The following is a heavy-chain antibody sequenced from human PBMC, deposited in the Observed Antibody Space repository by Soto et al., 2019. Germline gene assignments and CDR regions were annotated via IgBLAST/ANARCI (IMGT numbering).Heavy chain of an antibody. J-gene: IGHJ4*02. D-gene: IGHD6-6*01. V-gene: IGHV3-23*01. CDR3: ARRPESRTFDY. CDR2: IIGSGGGT. CDR1: GFTFSSYV. Sequence: SCKASGFTFSSYVMSWVRQAPGRGLEWVSNIIGSGGGTYYADSMRGRFTISRDNSKNTLYLQMSSLGAEDTAIYYCARRPESRTFDYWGQGSLVTVSS.